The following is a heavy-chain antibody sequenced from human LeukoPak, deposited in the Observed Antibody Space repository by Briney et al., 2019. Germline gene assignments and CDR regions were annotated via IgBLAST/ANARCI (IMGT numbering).Heavy chain of an antibody. Sequence: SETLSLTCAVYDGSFSGCYWSWIRQPPGKGLEWIGYIYYSGSTYYNPSLKSRVTISVDTSKNQFSLKLSSVTAADTAVYYCARVVPAATYYYYYYMDVWGKGTTVTVSS. CDR2: IYYSGST. D-gene: IGHD2-2*01. CDR3: ARVVPAATYYYYYYMDV. CDR1: DGSFSGCY. J-gene: IGHJ6*03. V-gene: IGHV4-34*09.